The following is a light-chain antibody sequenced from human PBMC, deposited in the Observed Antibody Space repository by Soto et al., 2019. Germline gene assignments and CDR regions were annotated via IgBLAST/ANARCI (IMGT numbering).Light chain of an antibody. CDR1: QSISSY. CDR2: AAS. CDR3: QQSYSTPIT. J-gene: IGKJ5*01. Sequence: VLITHYTAPASVSVADRVLITWLASQSISSYLNWYKQTXGKAPKXXSYAASSLQSGVPSRFSGSGSGTDFTLTISSLKPEDFETYYCQQSYSTPITFGQGTRLEIK. V-gene: IGKV1-39*01.